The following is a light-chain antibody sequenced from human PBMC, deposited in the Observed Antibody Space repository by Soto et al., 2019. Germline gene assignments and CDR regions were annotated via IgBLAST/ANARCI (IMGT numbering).Light chain of an antibody. CDR1: SSDVGGYNF. CDR2: EVS. J-gene: IGLJ1*01. Sequence: QSALTQPASVSGSPGQSITISCTGTSSDVGGYNFVSWYQQHPGKAPKLMIYEVSKRPSGVSNRFSGSKSGNTASLTISGLQAEDEADYYCSSYTGSSTEIFGTGTKLTVL. CDR3: SSYTGSSTEI. V-gene: IGLV2-14*01.